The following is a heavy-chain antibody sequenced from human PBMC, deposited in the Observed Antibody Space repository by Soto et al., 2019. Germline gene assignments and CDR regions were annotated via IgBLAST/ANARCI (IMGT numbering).Heavy chain of an antibody. CDR1: GFTFSSYA. J-gene: IGHJ6*01. D-gene: IGHD2-2*01. CDR2: ISYDGSNK. V-gene: IGHV3-30-3*01. Sequence: QVQLVESGGGVVQPGRSLRLSCAASGFTFSSYAMHWVRQAPGKGLEWVAVISYDGSNKYYADSVKGRFTISRDNSKNTLYLQMNSLRAEDTAVYYCARDPARLVVVPAASPYYYYGMDVW. CDR3: ARDPARLVVVPAASPYYYYGMDV.